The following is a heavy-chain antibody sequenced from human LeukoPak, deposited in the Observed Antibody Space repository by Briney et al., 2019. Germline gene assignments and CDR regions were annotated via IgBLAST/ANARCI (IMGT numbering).Heavy chain of an antibody. CDR3: ARVGDTAMADAFDI. V-gene: IGHV4-39*07. J-gene: IGHJ3*02. D-gene: IGHD5-18*01. Sequence: SETLSLTCTVSGGSISSSSYYWGWIRQPPGKGLEWIGNIYYSGSTYYNPSLESRVTISVDTSKNQFSLKLSSVTAADTAVYYCARVGDTAMADAFDIWGQGTMVTVSS. CDR1: GGSISSSSYY. CDR2: IYYSGST.